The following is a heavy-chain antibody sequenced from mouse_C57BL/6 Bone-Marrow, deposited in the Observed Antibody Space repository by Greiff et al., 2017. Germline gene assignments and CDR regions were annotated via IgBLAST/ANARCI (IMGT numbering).Heavy chain of an antibody. J-gene: IGHJ3*01. CDR1: GYTFTSYG. CDR2: IYPRSGNT. D-gene: IGHD3-2*01. CDR3: ARPDRGFAY. Sequence: VQLQHSGAELARPGASVKLSCKASGYTFTSYGISWVKQRTGQGLEWIGEIYPRSGNTYYNEKFKGKATLTADKSSSTAYMELRSLTSEDSAVYFCARPDRGFAYWGQGTLVTVSA. V-gene: IGHV1-81*01.